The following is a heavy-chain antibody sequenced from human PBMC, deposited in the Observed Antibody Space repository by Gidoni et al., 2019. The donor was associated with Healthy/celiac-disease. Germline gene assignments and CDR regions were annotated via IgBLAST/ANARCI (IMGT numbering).Heavy chain of an antibody. CDR1: GFTFDDYA. D-gene: IGHD3-22*01. CDR3: AKVLSSPYYDSSGAFDY. J-gene: IGHJ4*02. CDR2: ISWNSGSI. V-gene: IGHV3-9*01. Sequence: EVQLVESGGGLVQPGRSLRLSCAASGFTFDDYAMHWVRQAPGKGLELVSGISWNSGSIGYADSVKGRFTISRDNAKNSLYLQMNSLRAEDTALYYCAKVLSSPYYDSSGAFDYWGQGTLVTVSS.